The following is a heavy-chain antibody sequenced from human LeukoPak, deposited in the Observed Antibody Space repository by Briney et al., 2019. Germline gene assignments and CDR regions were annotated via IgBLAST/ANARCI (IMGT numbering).Heavy chain of an antibody. Sequence: GGSLRLSCAASGFTFSSYAMHWVRQAPGKGLEWVAVISYDGSNKYYADPVKGRFTISRDNSKNTLYLQMNSLRAEDTAVYYCARDRPHVLRFLEWKYGMDVWGQGTTVTVSS. J-gene: IGHJ6*02. D-gene: IGHD3-3*01. CDR3: ARDRPHVLRFLEWKYGMDV. CDR1: GFTFSSYA. CDR2: ISYDGSNK. V-gene: IGHV3-30-3*01.